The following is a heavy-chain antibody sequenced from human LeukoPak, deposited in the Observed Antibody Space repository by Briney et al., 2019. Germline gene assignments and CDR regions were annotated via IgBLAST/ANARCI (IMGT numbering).Heavy chain of an antibody. Sequence: PSETLSLTCTVSGGSISSSSYYWGWIRQPPGKGLEWIGSIYYSGSTYYNPSLKSRVTISVDTSKNQFSLKLSSVTAADTAVYYCARARRSETTFRSYYYMDVWGKGTTVIVSS. D-gene: IGHD2/OR15-2a*01. CDR2: IYYSGST. V-gene: IGHV4-39*01. J-gene: IGHJ6*03. CDR1: GGSISSSSYY. CDR3: ARARRSETTFRSYYYMDV.